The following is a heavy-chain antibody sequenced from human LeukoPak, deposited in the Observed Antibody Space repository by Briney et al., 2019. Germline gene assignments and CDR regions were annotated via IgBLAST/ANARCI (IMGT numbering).Heavy chain of an antibody. D-gene: IGHD3-22*01. V-gene: IGHV1-46*01. CDR3: AKDTGYDSSGYYYGDFDY. CDR2: INPSGGNT. CDR1: GYTFTSYY. Sequence: ASVKVSCKASGYTFTSYYIHWVRQAPGQGLEWVGIINPSGGNTSYAQKFQGRVTMTRDMSTSTVYMELSSLRSEDTAVYYCAKDTGYDSSGYYYGDFDYWGQGTLVTVSS. J-gene: IGHJ4*02.